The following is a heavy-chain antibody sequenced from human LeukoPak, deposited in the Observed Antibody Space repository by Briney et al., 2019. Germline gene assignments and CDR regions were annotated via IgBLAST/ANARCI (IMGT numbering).Heavy chain of an antibody. D-gene: IGHD6-25*01. Sequence: GGSLRLSCPASGFTFSNSWMAWVRQAPGKGLEWVANIKPDGSEKYYVDSVRGRFTISKDNAKNSLYLQMNSLRVEDTAMYYCARSAAGLDYWGQGTLVTVSS. CDR3: ARSAAGLDY. CDR1: GFTFSNSW. V-gene: IGHV3-7*01. CDR2: IKPDGSEK. J-gene: IGHJ4*02.